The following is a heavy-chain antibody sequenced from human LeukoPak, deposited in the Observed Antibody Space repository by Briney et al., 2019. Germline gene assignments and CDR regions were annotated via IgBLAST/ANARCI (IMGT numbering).Heavy chain of an antibody. Sequence: SETLSLTCTVSSGSIISYFWSWVRQPPGRGLEWIGFISSSGSTSYNPSLGSRVTISVDTSKNQFSLRLSSVTAADTAIYYCARHYGSAKFFDYWGHGILVTVSS. J-gene: IGHJ4*01. CDR2: ISSSGST. V-gene: IGHV4-59*08. CDR1: SGSIISYF. D-gene: IGHD4-17*01. CDR3: ARHYGSAKFFDY.